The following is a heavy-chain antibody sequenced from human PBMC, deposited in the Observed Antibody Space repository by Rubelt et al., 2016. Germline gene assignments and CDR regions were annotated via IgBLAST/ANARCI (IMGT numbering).Heavy chain of an antibody. J-gene: IGHJ4*02. V-gene: IGHV4-39*07. CDR1: GGSISSSSYY. Sequence: QLQLQESGPGLVKPSETLSLTCTVSGGSISSSSYYWGWIRQPPGKGLEWIGSIYHSGSTYYNPSLMCRVTISVDTSKNQFSLKLRSVTAADTAVYYCARDLVDVVVVIAASYYFDYWGQGTLVTVSS. D-gene: IGHD2-21*01. CDR2: IYHSGST. CDR3: ARDLVDVVVVIAASYYFDY.